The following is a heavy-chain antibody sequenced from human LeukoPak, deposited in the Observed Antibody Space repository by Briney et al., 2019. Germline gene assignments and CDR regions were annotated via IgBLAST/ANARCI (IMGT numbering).Heavy chain of an antibody. V-gene: IGHV2-5*02. D-gene: IGHD3-22*01. CDR1: GFSLSTSGVG. Sequence: SGPTLVNPTQTLTLTCTFSGFSLSTSGVGVGWIRQPPGKALEWLALIYWDDDKRYSPSLKSRLTITKDTSKNQVVLTMTNMDPVDTATYYCAHSRSDYYYDSSGSYYFDYWGQGTLVTVSS. CDR3: AHSRSDYYYDSSGSYYFDY. CDR2: IYWDDDK. J-gene: IGHJ4*02.